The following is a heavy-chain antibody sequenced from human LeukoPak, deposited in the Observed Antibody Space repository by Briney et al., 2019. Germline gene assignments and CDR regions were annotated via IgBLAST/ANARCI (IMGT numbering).Heavy chain of an antibody. V-gene: IGHV3-23*01. Sequence: GGSLRLSCAASGFTFSSYAMTWVRQAPGKGLEWGSAISGSADITYYADSVKGRFTISRDNSKNTLFLQMDSLRVEDTAVHYCAKVTGGDMITYGGVDYWGQGNLVTVSS. J-gene: IGHJ4*02. CDR3: AKVTGGDMITYGGVDY. D-gene: IGHD3-16*01. CDR1: GFTFSSYA. CDR2: ISGSADIT.